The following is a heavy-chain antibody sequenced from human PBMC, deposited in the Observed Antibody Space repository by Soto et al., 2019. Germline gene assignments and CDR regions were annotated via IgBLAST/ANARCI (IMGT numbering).Heavy chain of an antibody. CDR2: IYWNDDK. D-gene: IGHD6-19*01. J-gene: IGHJ5*02. Sequence: SGPTLVKPTQTLTLTCTFSGFSLSTSGVGVGWIRQPPGKALEWLALIYWNDDKRYSPSLKSRLTITKDTSKNQVVLTMTNMDPVDTATYYCAHRLKSLYSSGLNWFDPWGQGTLVTVSS. CDR1: GFSLSTSGVG. V-gene: IGHV2-5*01. CDR3: AHRLKSLYSSGLNWFDP.